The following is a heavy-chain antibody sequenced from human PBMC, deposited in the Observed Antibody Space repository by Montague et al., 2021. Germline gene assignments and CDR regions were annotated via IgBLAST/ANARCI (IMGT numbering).Heavy chain of an antibody. J-gene: IGHJ3*02. D-gene: IGHD3/OR15-3a*01. Sequence: SETLSLTCSVSGGSISRRPYYWAWICQPPGKGLEWIATISYNGSPYSDSALKSRVTISVDTSKNQLSLRLTSVTATDTAVYYCARLTFAIGDTPEVFDIWGQGTTVTVSS. CDR1: GGSISRRPYY. CDR2: ISYNGSP. CDR3: ARLTFAIGDTPEVFDI. V-gene: IGHV4-39*01.